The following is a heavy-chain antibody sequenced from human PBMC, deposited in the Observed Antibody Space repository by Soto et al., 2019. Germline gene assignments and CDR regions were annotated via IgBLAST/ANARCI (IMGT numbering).Heavy chain of an antibody. CDR3: GRVTYYYGMDV. CDR1: GFTFSSYA. CDR2: ISSNGGST. J-gene: IGHJ6*02. Sequence: GGSLRLSCAASGFTFSSYAMHWVRQAPGKGLEYVSAISSNGGSTYYADSVKGRFTISRDNSKNTLYLQMGSLRAEDMAVYYCGRVTYYYGMDVWGQGTTVTVSS. V-gene: IGHV3-64*02.